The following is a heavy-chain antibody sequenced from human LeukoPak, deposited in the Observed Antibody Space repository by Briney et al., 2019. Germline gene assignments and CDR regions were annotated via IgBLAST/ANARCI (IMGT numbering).Heavy chain of an antibody. CDR1: GFTFSSYA. CDR2: ISGNGINT. Sequence: GGSLRLSCAASGFTFSSYAMTWVRQAPGKGLEWVSVISGNGINTYYADAVKGRFTISRDISKNTLYLQMNTLRAEDTAVYYCARHIEGVYDFWSGALDYWGQGTLVTVSS. CDR3: ARHIEGVYDFWSGALDY. V-gene: IGHV3-23*01. J-gene: IGHJ4*02. D-gene: IGHD3-3*01.